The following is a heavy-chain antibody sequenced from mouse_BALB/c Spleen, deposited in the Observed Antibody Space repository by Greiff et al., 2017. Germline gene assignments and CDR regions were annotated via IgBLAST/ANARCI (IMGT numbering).Heavy chain of an antibody. V-gene: IGHV2-2*02. J-gene: IGHJ1*01. CDR2: IWSGGST. CDR1: GFSLTSYG. CDR3: ARTGLLRRGETYFDV. Sequence: QVHVKQSGPGLVQPSQSLSITCTVSGFSLTSYGVHWVRQSPGKGLEWLGVIWSGGSTDYNAAFISRLSISKDNSKSQVFFKMNSLQANDTAIYYCARTGLLRRGETYFDVWGAGTTVTVSS. D-gene: IGHD1-1*01.